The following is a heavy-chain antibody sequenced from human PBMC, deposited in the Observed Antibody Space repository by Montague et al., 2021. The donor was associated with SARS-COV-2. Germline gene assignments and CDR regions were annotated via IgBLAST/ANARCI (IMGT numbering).Heavy chain of an antibody. CDR2: IYYSGST. J-gene: IGHJ6*02. V-gene: IGHV4-39*07. Sequence: ETLSLTCTVSGGAISSSSYYWGWIRQPPGKGLEWIGSIYYSGSTYYXPSLKSRVTISVDTSKNQFSLKLSSVTAADTAVYYCARDTRITMLVVVNRYGMGRWGPGTTVT. D-gene: IGHD3-22*01. CDR3: ARDTRITMLVVVNRYGMGR. CDR1: GGAISSSSYY.